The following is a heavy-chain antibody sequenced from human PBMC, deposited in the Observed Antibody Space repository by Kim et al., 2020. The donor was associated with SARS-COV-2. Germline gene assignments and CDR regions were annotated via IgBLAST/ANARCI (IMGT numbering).Heavy chain of an antibody. Sequence: ASVKVSCKASGYTFTDYYIHWVRPAPGQGLEWMGWINAKTGGTNYAQKFQGRVTMTRDTSISTAYMELSSLTFDDTAIYYCARGGVINDTPNAFEIWGQGTGVTVSS. CDR1: GYTFTDYY. V-gene: IGHV1-2*02. CDR3: ARGGVINDTPNAFEI. J-gene: IGHJ3*02. D-gene: IGHD2-15*01. CDR2: INAKTGGT.